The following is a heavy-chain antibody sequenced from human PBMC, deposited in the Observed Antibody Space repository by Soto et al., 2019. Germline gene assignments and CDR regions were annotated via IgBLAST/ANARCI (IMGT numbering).Heavy chain of an antibody. CDR1: GASISGGDYY. V-gene: IGHV4-30-4*01. CDR2: IYYTGNT. Sequence: QVQLQESGPGLVKPSQTLSLTCTVSGASISGGDYYWTWIRQPPGKGLEWIGSIYYTGNTYSNPSLESRLSISEDPSNNQFALRLNSVTAPDTAIYYCARATYDSSTYYLDYCGQGTLVTVSS. J-gene: IGHJ4*02. D-gene: IGHD3-22*01. CDR3: ARATYDSSTYYLDY.